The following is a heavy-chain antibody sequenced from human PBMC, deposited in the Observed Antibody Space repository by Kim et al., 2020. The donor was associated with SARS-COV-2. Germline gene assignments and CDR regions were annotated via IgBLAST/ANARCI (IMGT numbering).Heavy chain of an antibody. Sequence: STSDADSVKGRFTISRDNSQNTLYLQMNSLRAEDTAVYYCAKDRGGMDVWGQGTTVTVSS. CDR2: ST. V-gene: IGHV3-23*01. J-gene: IGHJ6*02. CDR3: AKDRGGMDV.